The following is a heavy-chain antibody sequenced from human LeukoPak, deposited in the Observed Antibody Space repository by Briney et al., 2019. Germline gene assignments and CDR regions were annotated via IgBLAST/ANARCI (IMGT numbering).Heavy chain of an antibody. CDR2: IYYSGST. J-gene: IGHJ5*02. Sequence: SSETLSLTCTVSGGSISSHYWSWIRQPPGKGLEWIGYIYYSGSTNYNPSLKSRVTISVDTSKNQFSLKLSSVTAADTAVYYCARAPIMIFGVAFNWFDPWGQGTLVTVSS. V-gene: IGHV4-59*11. CDR3: ARAPIMIFGVAFNWFDP. CDR1: GGSISSHY. D-gene: IGHD3-3*01.